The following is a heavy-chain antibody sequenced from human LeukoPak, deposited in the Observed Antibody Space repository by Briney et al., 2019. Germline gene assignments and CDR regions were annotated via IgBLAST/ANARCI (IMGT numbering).Heavy chain of an antibody. CDR1: GYSFTSYW. D-gene: IGHD1-26*01. J-gene: IGHJ3*02. CDR3: ARPPRSYSGSYLGAFDI. Sequence: GESLKISCKGSGYSFTSYWIGWVRQMPGKGLEWMGIIYPGDSDTRYSPSFQGQVTISADKSISTAYLQWSSLKASDTAMYYCARPPRSYSGSYLGAFDIWGQGTMVTVSS. V-gene: IGHV5-51*01. CDR2: IYPGDSDT.